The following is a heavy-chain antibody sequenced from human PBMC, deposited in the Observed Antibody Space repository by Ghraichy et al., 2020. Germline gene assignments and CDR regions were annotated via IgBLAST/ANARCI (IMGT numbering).Heavy chain of an antibody. CDR2: ISGSGGST. J-gene: IGHJ4*02. V-gene: IGHV3-23*01. D-gene: IGHD5-18*01. Sequence: GGSLRLSCAASGFTFSSYAMSWVRQTPGKGLEWVSAISGSGGSTYYADSVKGRFTISRDNSKNTLYLQMNSLRAEDTAVYYCAKDLHSYGFISYYFDYWGQGTLVTVSS. CDR1: GFTFSSYA. CDR3: AKDLHSYGFISYYFDY.